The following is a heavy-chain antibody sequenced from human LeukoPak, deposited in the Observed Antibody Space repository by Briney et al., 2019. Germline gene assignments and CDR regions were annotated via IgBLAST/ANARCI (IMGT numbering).Heavy chain of an antibody. V-gene: IGHV7-4-1*02. D-gene: IGHD2-2*01. Sequence: GASVKVSCKASGYTFTSYGISWVRQAPGQGLEWMGWINTNTGNPTYAQGFTGRFVFSLDTSVSTTYLQISSLKAEDTAVYYCARDQLGLDYWGQGTLVTVSS. CDR1: GYTFTSYG. CDR3: ARDQLGLDY. J-gene: IGHJ4*02. CDR2: INTNTGNP.